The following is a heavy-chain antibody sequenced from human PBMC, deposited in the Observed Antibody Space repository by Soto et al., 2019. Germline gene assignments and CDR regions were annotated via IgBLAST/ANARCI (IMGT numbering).Heavy chain of an antibody. D-gene: IGHD6-13*01. CDR1: GYTFTSYY. CDR2: INPSGGST. V-gene: IGHV1-46*01. Sequence: ASVKVSCKGTGYTFTSYYMHWVRQAPGRGLEWMGIINPSGGSTSYAQKFQGRVTMTRDTSTSTVYMELSSLRSEDTAVYYCATSTQIAAPFDYWGQGTLVTVSS. CDR3: ATSTQIAAPFDY. J-gene: IGHJ4*02.